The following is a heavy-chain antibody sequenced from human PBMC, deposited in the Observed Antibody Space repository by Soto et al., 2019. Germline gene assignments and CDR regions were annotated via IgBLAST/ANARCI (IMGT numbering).Heavy chain of an antibody. D-gene: IGHD3-9*01. V-gene: IGHV4-30-4*01. CDR2: IYYSGST. Sequence: SETLSLTCTVSGGSISSGDYYWSWIRQPPGKGLEWIGYIYYSGSTYYNPSLKSRVTISVDTSKNQFSLKLSSVTAADTAVYYCARAIAYYDILTGYYIGYYYYGMDVWGQGTTVTVSS. CDR1: GGSISSGDYY. CDR3: ARAIAYYDILTGYYIGYYYYGMDV. J-gene: IGHJ6*02.